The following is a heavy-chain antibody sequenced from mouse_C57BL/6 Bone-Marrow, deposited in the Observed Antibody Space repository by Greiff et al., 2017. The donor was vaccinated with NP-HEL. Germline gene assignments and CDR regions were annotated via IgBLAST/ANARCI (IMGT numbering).Heavy chain of an antibody. V-gene: IGHV14-4*01. J-gene: IGHJ1*03. D-gene: IGHD1-1*01. CDR2: IDPENGDT. CDR3: TDGSSYGYFDV. CDR1: GFNIKDDY. Sequence: DVQLQESGAELVRPGASVKLSCTASGFNIKDDYMHWVKQRPEQGLEWIGWIDPENGDTEYASKFQGKATITADTSSNTAYLQLSSLTSEDTAVYYCTDGSSYGYFDVWGTGTTVTVSS.